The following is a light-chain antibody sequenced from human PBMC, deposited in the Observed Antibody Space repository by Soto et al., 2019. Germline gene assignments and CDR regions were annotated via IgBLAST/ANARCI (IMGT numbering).Light chain of an antibody. CDR2: AAS. CDR1: QSLSNY. J-gene: IGKJ1*01. Sequence: DIQMTQSPSSLSASVGDSVTITCRASQSLSNYFSWYQQKPGKAPKLLIYAASSLQSGAPSRFSGSGSGTDFTLTISSLQPEDFATYYCQQSYSRVTFGQGTKVDIK. CDR3: QQSYSRVT. V-gene: IGKV1-39*01.